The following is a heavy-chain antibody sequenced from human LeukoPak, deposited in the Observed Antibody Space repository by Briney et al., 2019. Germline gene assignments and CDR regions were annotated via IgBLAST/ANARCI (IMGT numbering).Heavy chain of an antibody. D-gene: IGHD4-23*01. V-gene: IGHV3-11*03. CDR3: ASARSFGGNSGVVAFDI. J-gene: IGHJ3*02. CDR2: ISNGGSST. CDR1: GFTHSSNY. Sequence: GSLRLSCAASGFTHSSNYISWIRQAPGTGLECLSYISNGGSSTKYADSVKGRFTISRDNAKNSLYLQMNSLIADHTAVYYCASARSFGGNSGVVAFDIWGQGSMVTVSS.